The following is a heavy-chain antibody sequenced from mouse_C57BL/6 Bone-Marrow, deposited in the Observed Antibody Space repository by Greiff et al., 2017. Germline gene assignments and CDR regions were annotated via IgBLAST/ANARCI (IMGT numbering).Heavy chain of an antibody. CDR1: GYAFTNYL. CDR3: ARSKNWDSWFAY. J-gene: IGHJ3*01. CDR2: INPGSGGT. D-gene: IGHD4-1*01. V-gene: IGHV1-54*01. Sequence: VQLVESGAELVRPGTSVKVSCKASGYAFTNYLIEWVKQRPGQGLEWIGVINPGSGGTNYNEKFQGKATLTADKSSSTAYMQLSSLTYEDSAVYFCARSKNWDSWFAYWGQGTLVTVSA.